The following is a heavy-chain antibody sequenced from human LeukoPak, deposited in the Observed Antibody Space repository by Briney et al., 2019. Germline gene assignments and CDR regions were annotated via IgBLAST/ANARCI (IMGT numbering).Heavy chain of an antibody. CDR1: GYTFTSYD. CDR3: ARGPAWGYSSPYYFDY. V-gene: IGHV1-8*03. J-gene: IGHJ4*02. CDR2: MNPNSGNT. D-gene: IGHD5-18*01. Sequence: ASVKVSCKASGYTFTSYDINWVRQATGQGLEWMGWMNPNSGNTGYAQKFQGRVTITRNTSISTAYMELSSLRSEDTAVYYCARGPAWGYSSPYYFDYWGLGALVTVSS.